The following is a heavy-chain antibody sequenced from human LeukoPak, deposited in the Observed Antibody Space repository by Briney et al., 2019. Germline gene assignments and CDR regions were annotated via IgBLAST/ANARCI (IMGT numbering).Heavy chain of an antibody. D-gene: IGHD5-12*01. Sequence: SQTLSLTCTVFGGSISSGGYYWSWIRQPPGKGLEWIGEINHSGSTNYNPSLKSRVTISVDTSKNQFSLKLSSVTAADTAVYYCARGLVATIKEHIDYWGQGTLVTVSS. CDR2: INHSGST. CDR1: GGSISSGGYY. J-gene: IGHJ4*02. CDR3: ARGLVATIKEHIDY. V-gene: IGHV4-34*01.